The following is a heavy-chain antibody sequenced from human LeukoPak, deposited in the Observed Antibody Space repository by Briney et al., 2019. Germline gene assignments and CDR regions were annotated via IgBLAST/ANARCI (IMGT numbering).Heavy chain of an antibody. D-gene: IGHD2-15*01. CDR3: AKDPNGKYVGAFDF. V-gene: IGHV3-23*01. J-gene: IGHJ3*01. CDR1: GFTFSNYA. Sequence: QTGRSLRLSCTASGFTFSNYAMIWVRHAPGKALEWVSAIVVSGGVTRYADSVKGRFTISRDNSKNTLYLQMTSLTAEDTAVYYCAKDPNGKYVGAFDFWGQGTMATLPP. CDR2: IVVSGGVT.